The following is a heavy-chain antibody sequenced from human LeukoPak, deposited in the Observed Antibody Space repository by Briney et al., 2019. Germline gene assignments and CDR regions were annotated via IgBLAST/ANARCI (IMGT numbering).Heavy chain of an antibody. Sequence: GGSLRLSCAASGFTFSDYYMSWIRQAPGKGLEWVSSISSSSSYIYYADSVKGRFTISRDNAKNSLYLQMNSLRAEDTAVYYCARWLSSRGAFDPWGQGTLVTVSS. CDR3: ARWLSSRGAFDP. CDR1: GFTFSDYY. V-gene: IGHV3-11*06. D-gene: IGHD3-10*01. CDR2: ISSSSSYI. J-gene: IGHJ5*02.